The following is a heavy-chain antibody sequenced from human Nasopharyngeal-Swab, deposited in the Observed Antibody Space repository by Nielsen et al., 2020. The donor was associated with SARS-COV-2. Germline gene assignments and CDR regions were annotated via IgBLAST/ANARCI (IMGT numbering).Heavy chain of an antibody. V-gene: IGHV3-11*04. J-gene: IGHJ6*02. CDR2: ISSSSSTI. CDR1: GFTFSDYY. Sequence: GGSLRLSCAASGFTFSDYYMSWIRQAPGKGLEWVSYISSSSSTIYYADSVKGRFTISRDNAKNSLYLQMNSLRAEDTAVYYCARPKVGYSYGLGDYYYYGMDVWGQGTTVTVSS. CDR3: ARPKVGYSYGLGDYYYYGMDV. D-gene: IGHD5-18*01.